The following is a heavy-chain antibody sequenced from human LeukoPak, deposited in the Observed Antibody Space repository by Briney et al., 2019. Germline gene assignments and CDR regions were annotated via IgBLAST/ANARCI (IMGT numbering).Heavy chain of an antibody. D-gene: IGHD6-13*01. CDR2: INHSGST. V-gene: IGHV4-34*01. J-gene: IGHJ4*02. CDR1: GGSFSGSY. CDR3: ARDVVAAAGTWDY. Sequence: SETLSLTCAVYGGSFSGSYWSWIRQPPGKGLEWIGEINHSGSTNYNPSLKSRVTISVDTSKNQFSLKLSSVTAADTAVYFCARDVVAAAGTWDYWGQGTLVTVSS.